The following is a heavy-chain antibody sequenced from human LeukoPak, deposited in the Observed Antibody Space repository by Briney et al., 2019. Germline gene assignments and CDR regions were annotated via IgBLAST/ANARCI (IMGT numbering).Heavy chain of an antibody. Sequence: TLSLTCTVSGGSISSGGYYWSWIRQHPGKGLEWIGYIYYSGSTYYNPSLKSRVTISVDTSKNQFSLKLSSVTAADTAVYYCARADTYDSSGYYNARGYYYYYYGMDVWGQGTTVTVSS. CDR2: IYYSGST. CDR1: GGSISSGGYY. CDR3: ARADTYDSSGYYNARGYYYYYYGMDV. D-gene: IGHD3-22*01. V-gene: IGHV4-31*03. J-gene: IGHJ6*02.